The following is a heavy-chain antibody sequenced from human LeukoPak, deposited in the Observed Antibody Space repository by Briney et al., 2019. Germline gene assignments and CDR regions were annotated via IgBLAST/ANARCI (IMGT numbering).Heavy chain of an antibody. J-gene: IGHJ4*02. CDR2: IYWDDDK. V-gene: IGHV2-5*02. Sequence: ESGPTLVKPTQTLTLTCTFSGFSLSTSGVGVGWIRQPPGKALEWLALIYWDDDKRYSPSLKSRLTITKDTSKNQVVLTVTNMDPVVAPTYYCAHRAPLGVGATLFDYWGQGTLVTVSS. CDR1: GFSLSTSGVG. D-gene: IGHD1-26*01. CDR3: AHRAPLGVGATLFDY.